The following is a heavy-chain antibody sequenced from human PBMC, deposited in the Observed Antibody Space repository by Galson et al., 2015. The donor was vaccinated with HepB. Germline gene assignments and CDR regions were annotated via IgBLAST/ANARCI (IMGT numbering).Heavy chain of an antibody. Sequence: SLRLSCAASGFTFSSYWMHWVRQAPGKGLVWVSRINSDGSSTSYADSVKGRFTISRDNAKNTLYLQMNSLRAEDTAVYYCARDFSFVVVPASPLDYYGMDVWGQGTTVTVSS. CDR2: INSDGSST. V-gene: IGHV3-74*01. CDR3: ARDFSFVVVPASPLDYYGMDV. D-gene: IGHD2-2*01. J-gene: IGHJ6*02. CDR1: GFTFSSYW.